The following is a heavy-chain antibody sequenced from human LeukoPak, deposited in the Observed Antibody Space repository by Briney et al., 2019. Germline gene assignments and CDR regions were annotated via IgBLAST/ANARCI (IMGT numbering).Heavy chain of an antibody. CDR1: GGSLSSYY. CDR3: ASSSDYYDSSGYYYYFDY. J-gene: IGHJ4*02. CDR2: IYYSGST. Sequence: SETLSLTCTVSGGSLSSYYWSWIRQPPGKGLEWIGSIYYSGSTYYNPSLKSRVTISVDTSKNQFSLKLSSVTAADTAVYYCASSSDYYDSSGYYYYFDYWGQGTLVTVSS. V-gene: IGHV4-39*07. D-gene: IGHD3-22*01.